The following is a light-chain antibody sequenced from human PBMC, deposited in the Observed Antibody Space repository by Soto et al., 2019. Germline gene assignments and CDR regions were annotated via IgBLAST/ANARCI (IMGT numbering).Light chain of an antibody. Sequence: QSALTQPPSASGPLGQSVTISCTGTSSDVGGYHFVSWYQQHPGKAPKLLIFESYKRPSRVPDRFSGSKPGNTASLTVSGLQAEDEATYHGSAYAGTKNFVVFGGGTQLTVL. CDR1: SSDVGGYHF. CDR2: ESY. CDR3: SAYAGTKNFVV. J-gene: IGLJ7*01. V-gene: IGLV2-8*01.